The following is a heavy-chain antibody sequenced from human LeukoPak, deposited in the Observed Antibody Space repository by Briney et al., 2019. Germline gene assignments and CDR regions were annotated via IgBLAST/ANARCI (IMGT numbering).Heavy chain of an antibody. Sequence: PSETLSLTRTVSGGSICGYYGSCIRQPPGRGLVWIGYIYYSGSTNYNPSLKSRVTISIDTSTNQFSLKLSSVTAADTAVYYCAREDSSSGTFDYWGQGTLVTVSS. J-gene: IGHJ4*02. CDR2: IYYSGST. V-gene: IGHV4-59*01. CDR1: GGSICGYY. CDR3: AREDSSSGTFDY. D-gene: IGHD6-25*01.